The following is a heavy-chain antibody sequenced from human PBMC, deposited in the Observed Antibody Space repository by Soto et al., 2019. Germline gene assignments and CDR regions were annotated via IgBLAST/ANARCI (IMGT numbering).Heavy chain of an antibody. CDR3: AKVVRRTWNEMDV. J-gene: IGHJ6*02. CDR1: GFSLDDYT. CDR2: ITWNSDKR. D-gene: IGHD1-1*01. V-gene: IGHV3-9*01. Sequence: EVQLVESGGDLLQPGGSLRLSCAGFGFSLDDYTMHWVRQAPGKGLELVSGITWNSDKRAYAASVRGRFTVSKDSAKNSSYLEMNSLRIEDTALYYCAKVVRRTWNEMDVWGQGTAVIVSS.